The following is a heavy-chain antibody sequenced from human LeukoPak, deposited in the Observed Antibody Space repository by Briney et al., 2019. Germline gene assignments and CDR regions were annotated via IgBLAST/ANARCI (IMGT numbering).Heavy chain of an antibody. CDR2: INPGGSVT. Sequence: EASVKVSCKASGHTFISYYMHWVRQAPGQGLEWMGIINPGGSVTTYAQKFQGRLTLTRDTSTNTFYMELGSLTSEGTAVYYCAKGALLPGYSALVGDYWGQGTLVTVSS. CDR1: GHTFISYY. CDR3: AKGALLPGYSALVGDY. J-gene: IGHJ4*02. D-gene: IGHD3-9*01. V-gene: IGHV1-46*01.